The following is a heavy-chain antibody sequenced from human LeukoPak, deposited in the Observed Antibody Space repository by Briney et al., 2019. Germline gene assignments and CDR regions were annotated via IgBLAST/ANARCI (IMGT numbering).Heavy chain of an antibody. J-gene: IGHJ4*02. CDR2: INPSGGST. V-gene: IGHV1-46*01. CDR3: ARAPNNLSGYVLNFDY. Sequence: ASVKVSCKASGYTFTSYYMHWVRQAPGQGLEWMGIINPSGGSTSYAQKFQGRVTMTRDTSTSTVYMELSSLRSEDTAVYYCARAPNNLSGYVLNFDYWGQGTLVTVSS. CDR1: GYTFTSYY. D-gene: IGHD5-12*01.